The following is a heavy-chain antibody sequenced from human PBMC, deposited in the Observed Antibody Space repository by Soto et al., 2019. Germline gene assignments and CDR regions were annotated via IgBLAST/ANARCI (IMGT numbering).Heavy chain of an antibody. J-gene: IGHJ4*02. D-gene: IGHD2-8*01. CDR2: IYYGGSA. Sequence: QVRLRESGPGLVKPSETLSLTCTVSGGSISTYYWSWIRQPPGKGLEWIGYIYYGGSADYNPSLNSRVTISVDTSKKQFSLKLSSVTAADTAVYYCARGGHCANGVCSALDYWGQGTLVTVSS. CDR1: GGSISTYY. CDR3: ARGGHCANGVCSALDY. V-gene: IGHV4-59*08.